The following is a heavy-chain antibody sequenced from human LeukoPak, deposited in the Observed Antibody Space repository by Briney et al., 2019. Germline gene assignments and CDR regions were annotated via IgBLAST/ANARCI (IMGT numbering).Heavy chain of an antibody. CDR2: IYYSGST. CDR1: GGSISSYY. CDR3: ARDQIASSYDFWSGYSMAVDAFDI. V-gene: IGHV4-59*01. J-gene: IGHJ3*02. D-gene: IGHD3-3*01. Sequence: SETLSLTCTVSGGSISSYYWSWIRQPPGKGLEWIGYIYYSGSTNYNPSLKSRVTISVETSKNQFSLKLSSVTAADTAVYYCARDQIASSYDFWSGYSMAVDAFDIWGQGTMVTVSS.